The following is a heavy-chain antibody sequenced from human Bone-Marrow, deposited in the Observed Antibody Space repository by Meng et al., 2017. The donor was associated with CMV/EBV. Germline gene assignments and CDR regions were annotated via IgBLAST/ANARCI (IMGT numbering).Heavy chain of an antibody. J-gene: IGHJ4*02. V-gene: IGHV3-74*01. CDR3: ARGADGYGNFDS. CDR1: GFTFSSYW. CDR2: IHRDA. D-gene: IGHD5-24*01. Sequence: GESLKISCAASGFTFSSYWMHWVRQVPGKGLVWVSRIHRDAYYADSVRGRFTISRDNAKNTLYLQMNSLRAEDTAVYYCARGADGYGNFDSWGQGTLVTVYS.